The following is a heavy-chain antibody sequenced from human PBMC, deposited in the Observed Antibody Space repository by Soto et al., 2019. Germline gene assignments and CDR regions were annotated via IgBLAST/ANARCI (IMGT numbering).Heavy chain of an antibody. CDR2: INPNSGGT. CDR1: GYTFTGYY. CDR3: ARVGAIAAAGTGFSYYHYGMDV. V-gene: IGHV1-2*04. Sequence: ASVKVSCKASGYTFTGYYMHWVRQAPGQGLEWMGWINPNSGGTNYAQKFQGWVTMTRDTSISTAYMELSRLRSDDTAVYYCARVGAIAAAGTGFSYYHYGMDVWGQGTTVTVSS. J-gene: IGHJ6*02. D-gene: IGHD6-13*01.